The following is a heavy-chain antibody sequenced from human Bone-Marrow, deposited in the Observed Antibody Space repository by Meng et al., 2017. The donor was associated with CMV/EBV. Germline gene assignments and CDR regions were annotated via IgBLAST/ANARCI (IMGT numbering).Heavy chain of an antibody. J-gene: IGHJ4*02. Sequence: GESLKISCAASGFTFSNFAMSWVRHTPGKGLEWVSAITADDGSTHYADSVNGRFSISRDNFENTLYLQMNSLRADDTAVYYCYGSFLGGVDHWGQGTLVTFSS. V-gene: IGHV3-23*01. CDR1: GFTFSNFA. D-gene: IGHD3-10*01. CDR3: YGSFLGGVDH. CDR2: ITADDGST.